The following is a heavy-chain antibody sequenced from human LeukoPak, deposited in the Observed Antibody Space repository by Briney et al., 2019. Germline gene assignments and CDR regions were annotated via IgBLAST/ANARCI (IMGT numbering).Heavy chain of an antibody. Sequence: ASVRVSCKASGYTFTAYYLHWVRQAPGQGLEWMGWINPNSGGTNYAQKFKGWVTLTRDTSINTTYMELSRLASDVTAVYFCARILGLLVNWFDPWGQGTLVTVSS. CDR3: ARILGLLVNWFDP. J-gene: IGHJ5*02. V-gene: IGHV1-2*04. D-gene: IGHD7-27*01. CDR2: INPNSGGT. CDR1: GYTFTAYY.